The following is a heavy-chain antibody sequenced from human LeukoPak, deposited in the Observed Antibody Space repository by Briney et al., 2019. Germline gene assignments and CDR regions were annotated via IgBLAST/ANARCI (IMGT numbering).Heavy chain of an antibody. V-gene: IGHV3-11*01. J-gene: IGHJ4*02. CDR3: ARDQYLDY. CDR2: ISRGGNSI. CDR1: GFTFSDYY. Sequence: GGSLRLSCAASGFTFSDYYMNWLRQAPGKGLEWVSSISRGGNSIYYAESVKGRFTISRDNAKNSLYLQMNSLRAEDTAVYYCARDQYLDYRGQGTLVTVSS.